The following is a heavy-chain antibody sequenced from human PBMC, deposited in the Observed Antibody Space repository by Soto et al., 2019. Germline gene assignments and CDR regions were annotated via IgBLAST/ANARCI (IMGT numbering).Heavy chain of an antibody. CDR2: INHSGST. Sequence: QVQLQQWGAGLLKPSETLSRTCAVYGGSFSGYYWSWIRQPPRKGLEWIGEINHSGSTNYNPSLKSRVTISVDTSKNQFSLKLSSVTPADTAVYYCVGERVLVVPAATSDAFDIWGQGTMVTVSS. V-gene: IGHV4-34*01. J-gene: IGHJ3*02. CDR1: GGSFSGYY. CDR3: VGERVLVVPAATSDAFDI. D-gene: IGHD2-2*01.